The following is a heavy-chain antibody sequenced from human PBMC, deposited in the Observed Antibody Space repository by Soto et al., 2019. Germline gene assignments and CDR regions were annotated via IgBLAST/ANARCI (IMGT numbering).Heavy chain of an antibody. D-gene: IGHD6-6*01. J-gene: IGHJ4*02. CDR2: ISYDESNK. CDR3: AKACLQQLVRGPCDY. Sequence: GGSLRLSCAASGFTFSSYSMYWVRQAPGKGLEWVAVISYDESNKYYADSVKGRFTISRDTSKNTVYLQMNSLRVEDTAVYYCAKACLQQLVRGPCDYWGQGALVTSPQ. CDR1: GFTFSSYS. V-gene: IGHV3-30-3*01.